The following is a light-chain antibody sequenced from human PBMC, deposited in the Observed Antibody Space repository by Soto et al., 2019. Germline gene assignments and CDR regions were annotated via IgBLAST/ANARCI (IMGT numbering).Light chain of an antibody. V-gene: IGLV2-8*01. Sequence: QSALTQPPSASGSPGQSVTISCTGTSSDVGGYNFVSWYQQHPGKAPKLIIYEVTQRPSGVPDRFSASKSGDTASLTVSGLRAEYEADYYCSSYAGSNMGVFGSGTKLTVL. CDR3: SSYAGSNMGV. CDR1: SSDVGGYNF. CDR2: EVT. J-gene: IGLJ1*01.